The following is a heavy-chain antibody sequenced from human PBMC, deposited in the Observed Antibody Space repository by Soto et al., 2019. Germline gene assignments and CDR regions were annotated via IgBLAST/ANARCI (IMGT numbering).Heavy chain of an antibody. Sequence: SLTASSKTSGYTFSNYGINWVRQAPGQGLEWMGWISGYNGNTNYAQTVQGRVTMTTDTSTGTVYMELRSLKSDDTAIYYCSRFIMVGGWFDPNYYHGMDVWGQGTTVTVSS. CDR1: GYTFSNYG. D-gene: IGHD6-19*01. CDR2: ISGYNGNT. V-gene: IGHV1-18*01. J-gene: IGHJ6*02. CDR3: SRFIMVGGWFDPNYYHGMDV.